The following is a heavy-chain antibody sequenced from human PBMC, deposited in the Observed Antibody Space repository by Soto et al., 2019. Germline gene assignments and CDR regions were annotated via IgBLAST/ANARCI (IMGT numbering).Heavy chain of an antibody. CDR2: ISWNSGSI. V-gene: IGHV3-9*01. CDR1: GFTFDDYA. Sequence: QPGGSLRLSCAASGFTFDDYAMHWVRQAPGKGLEWVSGISWNSGSIGYADSVKGRFTISRDNAKNSLYLQMNSLRAEDTALYYCAKDESSWYWEGFDYWGQGTLVTVSS. D-gene: IGHD6-13*01. J-gene: IGHJ4*02. CDR3: AKDESSWYWEGFDY.